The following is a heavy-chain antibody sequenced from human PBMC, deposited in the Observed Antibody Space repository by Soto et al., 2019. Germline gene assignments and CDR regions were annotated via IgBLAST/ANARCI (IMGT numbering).Heavy chain of an antibody. CDR2: ISGSGFKK. V-gene: IGHV3-23*01. Sequence: GALRLSCAASGFIFENFGMSWVRQAPGKGLEWISSISGSGFKKYYADSVKGRFTISRDNSKSTVYLELNNLSAEDTAVYHCAKNQGVELVPLATVDWFDPWGQGSVVTVSS. CDR1: GFIFENFG. J-gene: IGHJ5*02. D-gene: IGHD1-26*01. CDR3: AKNQGVELVPLATVDWFDP.